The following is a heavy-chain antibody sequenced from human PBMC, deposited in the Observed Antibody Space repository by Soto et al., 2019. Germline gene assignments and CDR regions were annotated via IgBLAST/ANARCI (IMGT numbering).Heavy chain of an antibody. CDR3: ARLGGNGDLTFDY. V-gene: IGHV1-46*01. J-gene: IGHJ4*02. CDR2: INPSGGST. CDR1: GYTFTSYY. D-gene: IGHD4-17*01. Sequence: ASVKVSCKAAGYTFTSYYVHWVRQAPGQGLEWMGIINPSGGSTSYAQKFQSRVTMTRDTSTSTVYMELSSLRSEDTAVYYCARLGGNGDLTFDYWGQGTLVTVSS.